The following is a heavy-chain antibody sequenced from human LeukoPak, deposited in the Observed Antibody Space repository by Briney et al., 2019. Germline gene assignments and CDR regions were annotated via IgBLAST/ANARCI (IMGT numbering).Heavy chain of an antibody. D-gene: IGHD2-15*01. CDR2: LSGSSGRT. CDR3: AKWGCSGGSCYPFAY. Sequence: GGSLRLSCAASGFTFSSYWMSWVRQAPGKGLEWVSALSGSSGRTYYADSVKGRFTISRDNSKNTLYLQMNSLRAEDTALYYCAKWGCSGGSCYPFAYWGQGTLVTVSS. V-gene: IGHV3-23*01. CDR1: GFTFSSYW. J-gene: IGHJ4*02.